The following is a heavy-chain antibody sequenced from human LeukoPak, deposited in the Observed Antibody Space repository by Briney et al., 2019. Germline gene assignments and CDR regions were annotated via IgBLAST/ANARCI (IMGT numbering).Heavy chain of an antibody. CDR1: GFTFSSYS. CDR3: ARDLAAPKWFDP. V-gene: IGHV3-21*01. Sequence: GGSLRLSCAASGFTFSSYSMNWVRQAPGKGLEWVSSISSRSSYIYYADSVKGRFTIPRDNAKNSLYLQMNSLRAEDTAVYYCARDLAAPKWFDPWGQGTLVTVSS. D-gene: IGHD6-13*01. J-gene: IGHJ5*02. CDR2: ISSRSSYI.